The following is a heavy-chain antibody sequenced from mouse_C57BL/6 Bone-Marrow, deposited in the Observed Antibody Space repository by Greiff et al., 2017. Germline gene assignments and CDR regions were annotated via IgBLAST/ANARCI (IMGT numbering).Heavy chain of an antibody. CDR3: AREGNYYGSSPYAMDY. CDR1: YFAFMASA. V-gene: IGHV1-49*01. D-gene: IGHD1-1*01. Sequence: RVESGAELVRPGSSVKLSCKDSYFAFMASAMHWVKQRPGHGLEWIGSFTMYSDATAYSENFKGKATLTATTSSSTAILELSSLTAEDAAVYYCAREGNYYGSSPYAMDYWGQGTAVTVSS. J-gene: IGHJ4*01. CDR2: FTMYSDAT.